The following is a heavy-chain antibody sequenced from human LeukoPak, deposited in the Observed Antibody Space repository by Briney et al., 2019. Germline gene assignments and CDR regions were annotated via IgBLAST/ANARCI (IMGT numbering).Heavy chain of an antibody. V-gene: IGHV3-23*01. CDR1: GITLSNYG. D-gene: IGHD3-22*01. CDR2: ISGSGGGT. Sequence: GGSLSLSCAVAGITLSNYGMSWVRPAPGKGLEWVAGISGSGGGTNYADAVKGRFTISRDNPRNTLYLQMNSLRAEDTAVYFCAKRGVVIRVILVGFHKEAYYFDSWGQGALVTVSS. CDR3: AKRGVVIRVILVGFHKEAYYFDS. J-gene: IGHJ4*02.